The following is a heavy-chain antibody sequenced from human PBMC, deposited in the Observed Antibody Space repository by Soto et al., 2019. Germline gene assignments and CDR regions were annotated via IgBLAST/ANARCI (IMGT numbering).Heavy chain of an antibody. Sequence: KGVSRIRQPSGKALEWLAHIFSNDEKSYSTSLKSRLTISKDTSKSQVVLTMTNMDPVDTATYYCARILFFRANDGIRVLCTGSAFLVNRSSDL. D-gene: IGHD3-3*01. V-gene: IGHV2-26*01. CDR2: IFSNDEK. CDR3: ARILFFRANDGIRVLCTGSAFLVNRSSDL. J-gene: IGHJ2*01. CDR1: KG.